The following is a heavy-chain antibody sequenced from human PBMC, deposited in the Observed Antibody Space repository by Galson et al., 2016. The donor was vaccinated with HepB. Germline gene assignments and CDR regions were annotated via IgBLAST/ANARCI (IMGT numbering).Heavy chain of an antibody. CDR1: GFSLSTSGVG. CDR2: MYWDDAK. CDR3: SHSPTCCY. Sequence: PALVYPTQTLTLTCAFSGFSLSTSGVGMGWIRQPPGKALEWLALMYWDDAKRYSPSLKSTLTITKDTSKNQVVLPMSNMDPGDTATYYCSHSPTCCYWGQGILVTVSS. J-gene: IGHJ4*02. V-gene: IGHV2-5*02.